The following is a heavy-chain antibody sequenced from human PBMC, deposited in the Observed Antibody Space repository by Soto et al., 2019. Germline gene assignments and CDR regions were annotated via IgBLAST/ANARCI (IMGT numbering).Heavy chain of an antibody. CDR3: ASGYSYGSYYYYGMDV. D-gene: IGHD5-18*01. Sequence: GGSHRLACAASGVTFSSYSRNWVRQAQGKGLEWVSYISSSSSTIYYADSVKGRFTISRDNAKNSLYLQMNSLRAEDTAVYYCASGYSYGSYYYYGMDVWGQGTTVTVPS. CDR2: ISSSSSTI. V-gene: IGHV3-48*04. CDR1: GVTFSSYS. J-gene: IGHJ6*02.